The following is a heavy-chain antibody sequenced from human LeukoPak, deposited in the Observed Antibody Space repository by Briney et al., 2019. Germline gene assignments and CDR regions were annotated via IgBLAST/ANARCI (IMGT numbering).Heavy chain of an antibody. V-gene: IGHV4-59*08. CDR3: ARLDELLAFDY. D-gene: IGHD2-15*01. J-gene: IGHJ4*02. CDR2: IYYTGST. Sequence: SETLSLTCTVSGGSISSYYRSWIRQPPGNGLEWIGYIYYTGSTNYSPSLKSRVIISVDTSKNQFSLKLSSVTAADTAVYYCARLDELLAFDYWGQGTLVTVSS. CDR1: GGSISSYY.